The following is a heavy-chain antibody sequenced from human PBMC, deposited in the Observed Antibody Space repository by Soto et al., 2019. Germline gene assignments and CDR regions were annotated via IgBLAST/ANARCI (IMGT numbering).Heavy chain of an antibody. D-gene: IGHD3-3*01. V-gene: IGHV2-70*11. J-gene: IGHJ4*02. CDR3: VRTLRFLDSPITDY. CDR2: IDWDDDK. CDR1: GFSLSTSGMC. Sequence: SGPTLVNPTQTLTLTCTFSGFSLSTSGMCVSWIRQPPGKALEWLARIDWDDDKYYSTSLKTRLTISKDTSKNQVVLTMTNMDPVDTATYYCVRTLRFLDSPITDYWGQGTLVTVSS.